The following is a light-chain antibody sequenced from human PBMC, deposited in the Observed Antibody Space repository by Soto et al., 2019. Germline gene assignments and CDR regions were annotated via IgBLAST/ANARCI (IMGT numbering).Light chain of an antibody. CDR1: SSNIGSNT. Sequence: QLVLTQPPSASGTPGQRVTISCSGSSSNIGSNTVNWYQQLPGTAPKLLIYSNDQRPSGVPDRFSGSKSGTSASLAISGLQSEDEADYYCAAWDDNLNGQVFGGGTQLTVL. CDR2: SND. V-gene: IGLV1-44*01. CDR3: AAWDDNLNGQV. J-gene: IGLJ3*02.